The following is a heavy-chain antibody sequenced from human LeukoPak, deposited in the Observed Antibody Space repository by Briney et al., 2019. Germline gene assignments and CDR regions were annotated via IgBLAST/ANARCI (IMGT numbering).Heavy chain of an antibody. D-gene: IGHD1-26*01. CDR1: GFTFSGYG. J-gene: IGHJ4*02. V-gene: IGHV3-30*19. Sequence: GGSLRLSCAASGFTFSGYGMHWVRQAPGKGLEWVAVVGNDEKTIFYADSLKGRFTISRDNSKNTLFLQMNSLRDEDTAVYYCARERQMGATPFDYWGQGSLVTVSS. CDR2: VGNDEKTI. CDR3: ARERQMGATPFDY.